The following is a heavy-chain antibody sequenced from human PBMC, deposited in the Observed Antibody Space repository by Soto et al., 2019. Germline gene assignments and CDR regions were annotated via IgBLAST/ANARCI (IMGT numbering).Heavy chain of an antibody. D-gene: IGHD2-15*01. Sequence: PGGSLRLSCVASGFTFSSYAMSWVRQAPEKGLEWVSAISGSAGSTYYADSVKGRFTISRDNSKNTLYLQMNSLRAEDTAIYYCAKGGGSRRQLPHSDRGQGTLVTVSS. J-gene: IGHJ4*02. CDR1: GFTFSSYA. CDR2: ISGSAGST. V-gene: IGHV3-23*01. CDR3: AKGGGSRRQLPHSD.